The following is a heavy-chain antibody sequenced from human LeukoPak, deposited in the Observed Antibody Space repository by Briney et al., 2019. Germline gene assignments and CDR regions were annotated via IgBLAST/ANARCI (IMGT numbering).Heavy chain of an antibody. CDR3: ARRHVEYSSSSDPYYFDY. Sequence: SETLSLTCTVSGGSISSYYWSWIRQPAGKGLEWVGRIYTSGSTNYNPSLKSRVTMSVDTSKNQFSLKLSSVTAADTAVYYCARRHVEYSSSSDPYYFDYWGQGTLVTVSS. CDR2: IYTSGST. V-gene: IGHV4-4*07. CDR1: GGSISSYY. D-gene: IGHD6-6*01. J-gene: IGHJ4*02.